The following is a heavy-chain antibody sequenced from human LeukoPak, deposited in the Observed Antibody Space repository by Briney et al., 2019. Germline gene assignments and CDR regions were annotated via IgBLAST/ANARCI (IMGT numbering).Heavy chain of an antibody. CDR1: GFTFSSYA. CDR3: AKGGYCSSTSCEMTLAHIDY. D-gene: IGHD2-2*01. CDR2: ISGSGGST. Sequence: GGSLRLSCAASGFTFSSYAMSWVRQAPGKGLEWVSAISGSGGSTYYADSVKGRFTISRDNSKNTLYLQMNSLRAEDTAVYYCAKGGYCSSTSCEMTLAHIDYWGQGTLVTVSS. V-gene: IGHV3-23*01. J-gene: IGHJ4*02.